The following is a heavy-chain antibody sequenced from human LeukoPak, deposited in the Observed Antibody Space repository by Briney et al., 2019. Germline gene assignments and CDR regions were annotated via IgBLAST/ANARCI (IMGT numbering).Heavy chain of an antibody. CDR2: ISYSGST. Sequence: SETLSLTCTVSGGSISSDYWSWIRQPPGKGLEWIGWISYSGSTTYNPSLKTRVTISLDTSKNQFSLKLSSVTAADTAVYYCARQASCSGTNCYPFDYWGQGTLVTVSS. J-gene: IGHJ4*02. V-gene: IGHV4-59*08. CDR3: ARQASCSGTNCYPFDY. CDR1: GGSISSDY. D-gene: IGHD2-2*01.